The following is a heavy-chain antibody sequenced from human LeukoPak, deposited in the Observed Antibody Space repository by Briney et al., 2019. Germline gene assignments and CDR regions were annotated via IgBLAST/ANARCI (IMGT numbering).Heavy chain of an antibody. D-gene: IGHD3-10*01. J-gene: IGHJ4*02. CDR2: IIPIFGTA. Sequence: GASVKVSCKASGGTFSSHAISWVRQAPGQGLEWMGGIIPIFGTANYAQKFQGRVTITADESTSTAYMELSSLRSEDTAVYYCAREVMVRGVIGFDYWGQGTLVTVSS. CDR3: AREVMVRGVIGFDY. V-gene: IGHV1-69*13. CDR1: GGTFSSHA.